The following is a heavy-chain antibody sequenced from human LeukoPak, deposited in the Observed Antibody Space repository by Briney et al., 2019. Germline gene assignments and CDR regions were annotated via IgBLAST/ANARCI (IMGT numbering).Heavy chain of an antibody. CDR2: IYYSGST. Sequence: SETLSLTCTVSGGSISSGSYYWSWIRQHPGKGLEWIGYIYYSGSTYYNPSLKSRVTISVDTSKNQFSLKLSSVTAADTAVYYCARDFRPLRAFDIWGQGTMVTVSS. CDR1: GGSISSGSYY. CDR3: ARDFRPLRAFDI. D-gene: IGHD2-8*01. J-gene: IGHJ3*02. V-gene: IGHV4-31*03.